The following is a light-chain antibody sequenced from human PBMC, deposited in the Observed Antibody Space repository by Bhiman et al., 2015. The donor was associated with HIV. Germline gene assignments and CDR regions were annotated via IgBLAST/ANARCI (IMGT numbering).Light chain of an antibody. J-gene: IGLJ3*02. CDR3: QSYDSSLSAWV. CDR1: GSDVGGYNH. CDR2: DVS. Sequence: QSALTQPASVSGSPGQSITISCTGTGSDVGGYNHVSWYQQHPGKAPKLMIYDVSNRPSGVSNRFSGSKSGNTASLTISGLQAEDEADYYCQSYDSSLSAWVFGGGTKLTVL. V-gene: IGLV2-14*03.